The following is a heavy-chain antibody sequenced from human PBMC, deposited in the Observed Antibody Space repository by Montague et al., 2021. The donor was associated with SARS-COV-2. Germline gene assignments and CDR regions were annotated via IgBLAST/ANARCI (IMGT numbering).Heavy chain of an antibody. CDR3: ARQKMGSVTIFGLGMHDRWFDP. Sequence: SETLSLTCTVSSGSISSSSYYWGWIRQPPGKGLEWIGNIYYSGSTYYNPSLKSRVTISVDTSKNQFSLKPSSVTAADTAVYYCARQKMGSVTIFGLGMHDRWFDPWGQGTLVTVSS. J-gene: IGHJ5*02. CDR1: SGSISSSSYY. D-gene: IGHD3-3*01. V-gene: IGHV4-39*01. CDR2: IYYSGST.